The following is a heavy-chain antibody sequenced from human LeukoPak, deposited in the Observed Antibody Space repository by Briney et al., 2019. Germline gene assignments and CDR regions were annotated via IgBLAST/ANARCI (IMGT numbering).Heavy chain of an antibody. J-gene: IGHJ4*02. D-gene: IGHD4-23*01. V-gene: IGHV4-4*07. CDR1: GGSISNNY. CDR2: IYSNGYT. CDR3: AREVGYGGNPLDY. Sequence: SETLSLTCIVSGGSISNNYWSWVRQPAGEGLEWIGRIYSNGYTDYNSALKSRVTMSVDTSKNQFSLKLSSVTAADTAVYYCAREVGYGGNPLDYWGQGTLVTVSS.